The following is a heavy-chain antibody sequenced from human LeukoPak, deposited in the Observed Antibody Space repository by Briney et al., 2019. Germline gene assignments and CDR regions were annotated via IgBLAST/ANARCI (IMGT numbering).Heavy chain of an antibody. CDR2: IRYDGSNK. CDR3: AKAKFYGSGSYYLFDY. Sequence: GGSLGLSCAASGFTFSSYGMHWVRQAPGKGLEWVAFIRYDGSNKYYADSVKGRFTISRDNSKNTLYLQMNSLRAEDTAVYYCAKAKFYGSGSYYLFDYWGQGTLVTVSS. V-gene: IGHV3-30*02. CDR1: GFTFSSYG. D-gene: IGHD3-10*01. J-gene: IGHJ4*02.